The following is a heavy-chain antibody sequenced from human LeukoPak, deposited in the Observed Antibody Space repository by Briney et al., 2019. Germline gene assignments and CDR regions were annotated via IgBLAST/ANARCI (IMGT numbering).Heavy chain of an antibody. CDR2: IKIETDDGTR. D-gene: IGHD2-2*01. Sequence: KTGGSLRLSCAASGFTFRNAWMSWVRQAPGKGLEWVGRIKIETDDGTRDYAAPVKGRFTISRDDSKNTLYLRMNSLKTEDTAVYYCTTDAIVVVKAFDYWGQGTLVTVSS. CDR1: GFTFRNAW. V-gene: IGHV3-15*01. CDR3: TTDAIVVVKAFDY. J-gene: IGHJ4*02.